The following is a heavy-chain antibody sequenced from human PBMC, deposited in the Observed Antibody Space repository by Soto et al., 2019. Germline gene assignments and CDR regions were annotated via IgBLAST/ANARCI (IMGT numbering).Heavy chain of an antibody. Sequence: ASVKVSCKASGYTFTSYAMHWVRQAPGQRLEWMGWINAGNGNTKYSQKFQGRVTITRDTSTSTAYMELSSLRPEGTAVYYCARDLQPISEMARNWFDSWGQGTLVTVSS. V-gene: IGHV1-3*01. CDR2: INAGNGNT. J-gene: IGHJ5*01. D-gene: IGHD2-21*01. CDR1: GYTFTSYA. CDR3: ARDLQPISEMARNWFDS.